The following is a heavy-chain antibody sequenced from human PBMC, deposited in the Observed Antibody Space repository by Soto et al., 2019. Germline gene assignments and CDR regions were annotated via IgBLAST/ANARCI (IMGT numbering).Heavy chain of an antibody. J-gene: IGHJ4*02. CDR2: IYYSGST. D-gene: IGHD2-15*01. CDR1: GGSISSYY. CDR3: ARVYCSGGSCYNFDY. Sequence: PSETLSLTCTVSGGSISSYYWSWIRQPPGKGLEWIGYIYYSGSTNYNPSLKSRVTISVDTSKNQFSLKLSSVTAADTAVYYCARVYCSGGSCYNFDYWGQGTLVTVSS. V-gene: IGHV4-59*01.